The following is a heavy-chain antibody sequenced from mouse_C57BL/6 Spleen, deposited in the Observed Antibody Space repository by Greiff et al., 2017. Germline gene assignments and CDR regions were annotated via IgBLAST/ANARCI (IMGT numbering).Heavy chain of an antibody. V-gene: IGHV1-26*01. CDR2: INPNNGGT. CDR3: ARPYDGYYVFAY. D-gene: IGHD2-3*01. CDR1: GYTFTDYY. J-gene: IGHJ3*01. Sequence: EVQLQQSGPELVKPGASVKISCKASGYTFTDYYMNWVKQSHGKSLEWIGDINPNNGGTSYNQKFKGKATLTVDKSSSTAYMELRSLTSEDSAVYYCARPYDGYYVFAYWGQGTLVTVSA.